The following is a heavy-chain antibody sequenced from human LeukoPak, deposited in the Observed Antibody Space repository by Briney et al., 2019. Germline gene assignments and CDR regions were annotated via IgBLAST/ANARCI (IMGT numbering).Heavy chain of an antibody. Sequence: GGSLRLSCADSGFTYSSYAMSWVRQAPGKELEWVSAISGSGGSTYYADSVKGRFTISRDNSKNTLYLQMNSLRAEDTAVYYCAKDEGPLWMGGQGTLVTVSS. V-gene: IGHV3-23*01. CDR3: AKDEGPLWM. J-gene: IGHJ4*02. CDR2: ISGSGGST. CDR1: GFTYSSYA. D-gene: IGHD3-10*01.